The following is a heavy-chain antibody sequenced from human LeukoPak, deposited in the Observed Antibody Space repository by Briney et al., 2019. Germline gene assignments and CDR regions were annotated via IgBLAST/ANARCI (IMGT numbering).Heavy chain of an antibody. J-gene: IGHJ3*02. CDR2: ISSSGSTT. CDR3: ATYTARAFDI. D-gene: IGHD3-16*01. V-gene: IGHV3-11*04. CDR1: GFTFSDYY. Sequence: GGSLRLSCAVSGFTFSDYYMSWIRQAPGKWREWVSYISSSGSTTYYADSVKGRITISRDNAKNSLYLQMNSLRAEDTAVYYCATYTARAFDIWGQGTMVTVSS.